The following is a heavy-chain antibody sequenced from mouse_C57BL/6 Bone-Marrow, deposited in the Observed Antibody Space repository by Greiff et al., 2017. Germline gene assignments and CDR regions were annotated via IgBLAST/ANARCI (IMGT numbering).Heavy chain of an antibody. V-gene: IGHV1-75*01. J-gene: IGHJ4*01. CDR1: GYTFTDYY. Sequence: QVQLKESGPELVKPGASVKISCKASGYTFTDYYINWVKQRPGQGLEWIGWIFPGSGSTYYNEKFKGKATLTVDKSSSTAYMLLSSLTSEDSAVYFCARYGGTAQGGAMDDWGQGTSVTVSS. CDR3: ARYGGTAQGGAMDD. CDR2: IFPGSGST. D-gene: IGHD3-1*01.